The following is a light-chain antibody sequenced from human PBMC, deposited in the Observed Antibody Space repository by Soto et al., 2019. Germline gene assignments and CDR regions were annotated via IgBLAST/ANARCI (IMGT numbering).Light chain of an antibody. CDR2: EVS. V-gene: IGLV2-14*01. J-gene: IGLJ7*01. CDR3: SSYTSSNVI. Sequence: QSVLTQPASVSGSPGQSITISCTGTSNDVGGYNYVSWYQQHPGKAPKLMIFEVSYRPSGVSNRFSGSKSGNTASLTISGLQAEDEADYYCSSYTSSNVIFGGGTQLTVL. CDR1: SNDVGGYNY.